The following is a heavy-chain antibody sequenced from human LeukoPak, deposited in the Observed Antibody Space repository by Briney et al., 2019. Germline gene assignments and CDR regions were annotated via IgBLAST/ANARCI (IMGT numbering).Heavy chain of an antibody. D-gene: IGHD4/OR15-4a*01. Sequence: PGGSLRLSCAASGFTFSSYWMSWDRQAPGKGLEWVANIKQDGSEKYYVDSVKGRFTISRDNAKNSLYLQMNSLRAEDTAVYYCARDGRLGRGLYYFDYWGQGTLVTVSS. V-gene: IGHV3-7*01. CDR3: ARDGRLGRGLYYFDY. J-gene: IGHJ4*02. CDR2: IKQDGSEK. CDR1: GFTFSSYW.